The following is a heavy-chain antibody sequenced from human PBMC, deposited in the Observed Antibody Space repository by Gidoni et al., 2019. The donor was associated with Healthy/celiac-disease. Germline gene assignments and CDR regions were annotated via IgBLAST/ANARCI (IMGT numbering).Heavy chain of an antibody. CDR2: TNHSGST. CDR3: ARGREDTAMAN. Sequence: QVQLQQWGAGLLKPSETLSLTCAVYGGSFSGYYWSWIRQPPGKGLEWIGETNHSGSTNYNPSLKSRVTISVDTSKNQFSLKLSSVTAADTAVYYCARGREDTAMANWGQGTLVTVSS. D-gene: IGHD5-18*01. CDR1: GGSFSGYY. V-gene: IGHV4-34*01. J-gene: IGHJ4*02.